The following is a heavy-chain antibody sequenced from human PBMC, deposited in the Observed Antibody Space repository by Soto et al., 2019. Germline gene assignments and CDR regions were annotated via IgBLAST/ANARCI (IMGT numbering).Heavy chain of an antibody. Sequence: WIWIHQTPGKGLEWIGEINHSGSTNYNPSLKSRVSISADTSKKQFSLNLTSVTAADTAVYYCARGECSSNYCFTRWALDIWGQGTVVTVSS. CDR2: INHSGST. CDR3: ARGECSSNYCFTRWALDI. D-gene: IGHD2-2*01. J-gene: IGHJ3*02. V-gene: IGHV4-34*01.